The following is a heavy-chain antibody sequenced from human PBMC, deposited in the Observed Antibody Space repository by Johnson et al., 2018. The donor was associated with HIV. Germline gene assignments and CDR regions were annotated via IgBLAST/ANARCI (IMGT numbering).Heavy chain of an antibody. CDR2: ISDDGSSR. V-gene: IGHV3-30-3*01. Sequence: QVQLVESGGGLVQPDGSLKLSCAASGFAVSDSAMHWVRQTSGKGLEWVALISDDGSSRYYADSVKGRFTISRDNAKNSLYLQMNSLRAEDTAVYYCARGIAVSNWVDIWGQGTMVTVSS. CDR1: GFAVSDSA. D-gene: IGHD6-19*01. J-gene: IGHJ3*02. CDR3: ARGIAVSNWVDI.